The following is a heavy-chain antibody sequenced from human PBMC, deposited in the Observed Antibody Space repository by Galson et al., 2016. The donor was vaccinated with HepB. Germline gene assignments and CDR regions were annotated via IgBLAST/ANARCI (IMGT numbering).Heavy chain of an antibody. J-gene: IGHJ6*02. CDR1: GFAFSGSA. V-gene: IGHV3-30-3*01. CDR2: ISYHGSDK. CDR3: ARDKSFYYYGMDV. Sequence: SLRLSCADSGFAFSGSAMHWVRQAPGKGLEWVAAISYHGSDKYYARSVKGRVTISRDNSNHTLYLQMTSLSPEDTAVYYCARDKSFYYYGMDVWGQGTTVTVSS.